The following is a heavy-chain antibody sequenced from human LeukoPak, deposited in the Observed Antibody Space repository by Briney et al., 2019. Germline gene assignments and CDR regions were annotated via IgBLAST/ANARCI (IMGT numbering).Heavy chain of an antibody. V-gene: IGHV3-23*01. J-gene: IGHJ4*02. CDR1: GFTFSSDA. CDR3: AKDDDYVWGRFEY. Sequence: PGGSLRLSCAASGFTFSSDAMSWVREAPGKGLEWVSNISGSGGSTYYADSLKGRFTISRDKSKNTLYLQMNSLRAEETAVYYCAKDDDYVWGRFEYWGQGTLVTVS. D-gene: IGHD3-16*01. CDR2: ISGSGGST.